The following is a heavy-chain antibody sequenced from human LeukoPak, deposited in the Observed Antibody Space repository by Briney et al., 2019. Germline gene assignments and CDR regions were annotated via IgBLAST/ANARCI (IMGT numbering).Heavy chain of an antibody. V-gene: IGHV4-4*07. CDR3: ARDPRYCSSTSCYEGGSYFDY. CDR2: IYTSGTT. Sequence: SETLSLTCTVSGGSISSYYWSWIRQPAGKGLEWIGRIYTSGTTNYNPSLKSRVTTSVDTSKNQFSLKLSSVTAADTAVYYCARDPRYCSSTSCYEGGSYFDYWGQGTLVTVSS. D-gene: IGHD2-2*01. CDR1: GGSISSYY. J-gene: IGHJ4*02.